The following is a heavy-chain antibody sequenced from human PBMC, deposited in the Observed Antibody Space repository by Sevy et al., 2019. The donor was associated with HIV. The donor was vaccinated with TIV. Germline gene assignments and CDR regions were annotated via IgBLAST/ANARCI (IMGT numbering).Heavy chain of an antibody. CDR2: MNPNSGNT. CDR3: ASLPYYDYVWGSYRYYYYYGMDV. D-gene: IGHD3-16*02. Sequence: ASVKVSCKASGYTFTSYDINWVRQATGQGLEWMGWMNPNSGNTGYAQKFQGRVTMTRNTSISTAYMKLSSLRSEVTAVYYFASLPYYDYVWGSYRYYYYYGMDVWGQGTTVTVSS. V-gene: IGHV1-8*01. J-gene: IGHJ6*02. CDR1: GYTFTSYD.